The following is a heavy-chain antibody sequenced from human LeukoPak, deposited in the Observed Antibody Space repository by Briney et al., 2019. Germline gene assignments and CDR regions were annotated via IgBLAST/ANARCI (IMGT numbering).Heavy chain of an antibody. V-gene: IGHV1-2*02. Sequence: ASVKVSCKASGYTFTSYAMHWVRQAPGQGLEWMGWINPNTDGTNYAQKFQGRVTMTRDASISTAYMELTRLRSDDTAVYYCARHGGAADYWGQGTLVTVSS. J-gene: IGHJ4*02. CDR1: GYTFTSYA. CDR2: INPNTDGT. CDR3: ARHGGAADY. D-gene: IGHD1-26*01.